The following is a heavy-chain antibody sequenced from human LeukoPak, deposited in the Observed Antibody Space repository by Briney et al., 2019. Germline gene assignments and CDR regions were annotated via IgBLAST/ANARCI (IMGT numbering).Heavy chain of an antibody. Sequence: PGRSLGLSCVASGITFSSHGMDWVRQAPGKGLEWVAVIAADGGVKHYADSVKGRFTLSRDNSKNTLYFQMNSLSVEDTAVYYCAREATWGQWYFDHWGQGTPVTVSS. CDR2: IAADGGVK. D-gene: IGHD6-19*01. V-gene: IGHV3-30*03. CDR1: GITFSSHG. J-gene: IGHJ4*02. CDR3: AREATWGQWYFDH.